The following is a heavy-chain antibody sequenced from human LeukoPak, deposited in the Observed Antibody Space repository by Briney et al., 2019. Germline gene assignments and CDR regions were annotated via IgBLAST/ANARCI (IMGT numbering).Heavy chain of an antibody. CDR2: IRSKAYGGTT. D-gene: IGHD2-2*01. CDR1: GSTFGDYA. CDR3: TRVIGLGIVVVPAATN. J-gene: IGHJ4*02. Sequence: GGSLRLSCTASGSTFGDYAMSWFRQAPGKGLEWVGFIRSKAYGGTTEYAASVKGRFTISRDDSKSIAYLQMNSLKTEDTAVYYCTRVIGLGIVVVPAATNWGQGTLVTVSS. V-gene: IGHV3-49*03.